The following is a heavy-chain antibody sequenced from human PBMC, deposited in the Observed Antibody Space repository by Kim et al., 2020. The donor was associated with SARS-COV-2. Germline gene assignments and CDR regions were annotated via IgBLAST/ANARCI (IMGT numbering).Heavy chain of an antibody. CDR3: ARFAAGFDY. CDR2: NN. D-gene: IGHD2-15*01. J-gene: IGHJ4*02. V-gene: IGHV3-30*01. Sequence: NNNKPDSVKGRVTSARDNSRNTLYLQMNSLRAEDTAVYYCARFAAGFDYWGQGTLVTVSS.